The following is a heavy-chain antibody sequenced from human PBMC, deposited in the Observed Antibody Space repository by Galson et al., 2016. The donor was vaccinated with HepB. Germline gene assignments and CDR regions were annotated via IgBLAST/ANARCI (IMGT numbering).Heavy chain of an antibody. CDR2: IWYDGSNK. D-gene: IGHD6-13*01. V-gene: IGHV3-33*01. CDR3: AREKDGSSWYNFDY. J-gene: IGHJ4*02. CDR1: GFTFSSYG. Sequence: SLRLSCAASGFTFSSYGMHWVRQAPGKGLEWVAVIWYDGSNKYYADSVKGRFTISRDNSKNTLFLQMTSLRAEDTAVYYCAREKDGSSWYNFDYWGQGTLVTVSS.